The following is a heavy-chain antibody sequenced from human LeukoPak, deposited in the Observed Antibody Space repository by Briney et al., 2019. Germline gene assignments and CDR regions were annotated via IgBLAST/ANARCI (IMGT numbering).Heavy chain of an antibody. CDR2: IYHTGNS. J-gene: IGHJ4*02. D-gene: IGHD3-22*01. CDR1: GGSISNTNW. V-gene: IGHV4-4*02. Sequence: PSETLSLTCAVSGGSISNTNWWTWVRQPPGKGLEWIGEIYHTGNSNYSPSLKSRVAISVDKSKNQFSLELTSVTAADTAVYYCARGGRWLLRWGGFDYWGQGTLVTVSS. CDR3: ARGGRWLLRWGGFDY.